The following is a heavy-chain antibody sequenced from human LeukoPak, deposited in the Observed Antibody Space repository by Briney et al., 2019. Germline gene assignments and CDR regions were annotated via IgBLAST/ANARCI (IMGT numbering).Heavy chain of an antibody. CDR2: INPNSGGT. J-gene: IGHJ6*02. CDR3: AREARAGNYYYGMDV. CDR1: GYTFTGYY. D-gene: IGHD6-13*01. Sequence: VASVKVSCKASGYTFTGYYMHWVRQAPGRGLEWMGWINPNSGGTNYAQKFQGRVTMTRDTSISTAYMELSRLRSDDTAVYYCAREARAGNYYYGMDVWGQGTTVTVSS. V-gene: IGHV1-2*02.